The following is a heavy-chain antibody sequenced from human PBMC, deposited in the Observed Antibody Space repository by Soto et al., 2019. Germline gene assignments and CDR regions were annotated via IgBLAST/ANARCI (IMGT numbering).Heavy chain of an antibody. CDR3: TRAAAWWGSGSYSNNWFDP. D-gene: IGHD3-10*01. V-gene: IGHV3-49*03. Sequence: EVQLVESGGGLVQPGRSLRLSCTASGFTFGDYAMSWFRQAPGKGLEWVGFIRSKAYGGTTEYAASVKGRFTISRDDSNSIAYLQMNSLKTEATAVYYCTRAAAWWGSGSYSNNWFDPWGQGTLVTVSS. J-gene: IGHJ5*02. CDR2: IRSKAYGGTT. CDR1: GFTFGDYA.